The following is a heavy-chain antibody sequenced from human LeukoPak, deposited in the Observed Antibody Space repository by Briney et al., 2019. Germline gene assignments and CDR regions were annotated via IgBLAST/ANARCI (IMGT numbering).Heavy chain of an antibody. D-gene: IGHD3-3*01. CDR3: ARARIPFAVVIPWDY. CDR1: GGTFSSYA. J-gene: IGHJ4*02. V-gene: IGHV1-69*13. CDR2: IIPIFGTA. Sequence: SVKVSCKASGGTFSSYAISWVRQAPGQGLEWMGRIIPIFGTANYAQRFQGRVTITADESTSTAYMALSSLRSEDTAIYYCARARIPFAVVIPWDYWGQGTLVTVSS.